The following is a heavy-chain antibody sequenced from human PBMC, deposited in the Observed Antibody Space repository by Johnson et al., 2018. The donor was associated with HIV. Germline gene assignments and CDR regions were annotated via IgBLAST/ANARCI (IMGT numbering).Heavy chain of an antibody. J-gene: IGHJ3*02. CDR3: ANGGGYQLRESDAFDI. D-gene: IGHD4-17*01. V-gene: IGHV3-30*18. CDR1: GFTFFSYG. CDR2: ISYDGSNK. Sequence: QMQLVESGGGVVQPGRSLRLSCVASGFTFFSYGMHWVRQAPGKGLEWVAVISYDGSNKYYVESVKGRFTISRDNSKNTLYLQMNNLRPEDTAVYYCANGGGYQLRESDAFDIWGQGTKVTGSS.